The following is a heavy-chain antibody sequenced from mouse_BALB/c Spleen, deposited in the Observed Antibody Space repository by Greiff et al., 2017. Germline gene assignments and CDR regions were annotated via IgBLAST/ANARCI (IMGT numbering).Heavy chain of an antibody. CDR2: INPSNGGT. J-gene: IGHJ2*01. CDR3: TMTVVAKGGHYYFDY. Sequence: QVQLQQSGAELVKPGASVKLSCKASGYTFTSYYMYWVKQRPGQGLEWIGEINPSNGGTNFNEKFKSKATLTVDKSSSTAYMQLSSLTSEDSAVYYCTMTVVAKGGHYYFDYWGQGTTLTVSS. V-gene: IGHV1S81*02. CDR1: GYTFTSYY. D-gene: IGHD1-1*01.